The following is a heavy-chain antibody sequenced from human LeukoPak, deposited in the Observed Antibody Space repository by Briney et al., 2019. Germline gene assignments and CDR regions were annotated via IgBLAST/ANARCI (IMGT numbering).Heavy chain of an antibody. CDR3: ARTGKRWLQFNHFDY. V-gene: IGHV4-31*03. J-gene: IGHJ4*02. D-gene: IGHD5-24*01. CDR2: IYYSGST. Sequence: SETLSLTCSVSGGSISSSSYYWGWIRQHPGKGLEWIGFIYYSGSTYYNPSLKSRVTISVDTSKNQFSLKLSSVTAADTAVYYCARTGKRWLQFNHFDYWGQGTLVTVSS. CDR1: GGSISSSSYY.